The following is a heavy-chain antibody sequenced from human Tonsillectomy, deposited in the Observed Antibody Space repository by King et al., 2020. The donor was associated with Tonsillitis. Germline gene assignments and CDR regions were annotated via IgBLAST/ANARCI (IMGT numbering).Heavy chain of an antibody. D-gene: IGHD2-2*01. CDR1: GGTFSSYA. V-gene: IGHV1-69*01. CDR2: IIPIFGTA. CDR3: ARLGYCSSTSCRDFDY. J-gene: IGHJ4*02. Sequence: VQLVESGAEVKKPGSSVKVSCKASGGTFSSYAISWVRQATGQGLEWMGGIIPIFGTANYAQKFQGRVTITADESTSTAYMELSSLRSEDTAVYYCARLGYCSSTSCRDFDYWGQGTLVTVSS.